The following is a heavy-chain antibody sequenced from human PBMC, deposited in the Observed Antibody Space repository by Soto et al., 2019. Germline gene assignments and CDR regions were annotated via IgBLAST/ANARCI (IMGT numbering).Heavy chain of an antibody. D-gene: IGHD2-15*01. Sequence: PSETLSLTCTVSGGSISSGGYYWSWIRQHPGKGLEWIGYIYYSGSTYYNPSLKSRVTISVDTSKNQFSLKLSSVTAADTAVYYCARWYCSGGSCYGGYWFDPWGQGTLVTVSS. CDR1: GGSISSGGYY. CDR3: ARWYCSGGSCYGGYWFDP. CDR2: IYYSGST. J-gene: IGHJ5*02. V-gene: IGHV4-31*03.